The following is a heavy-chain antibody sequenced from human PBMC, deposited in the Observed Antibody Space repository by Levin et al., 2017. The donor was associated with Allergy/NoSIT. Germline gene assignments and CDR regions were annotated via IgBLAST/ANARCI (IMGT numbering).Heavy chain of an antibody. V-gene: IGHV1-2*02. CDR2: INPKSGRT. CDR3: ARDPGAIAAAGIDH. J-gene: IGHJ4*02. Sequence: ASVKVSCKTSGYSFLDYFMHWVRQAPGQGLEWMGWINPKSGRTNSAPKFQGRVTVTRDTSISTVYMEVSRLRSDDTAVYYCARDPGAIAAAGIDHWGQGTLVTVSS. D-gene: IGHD6-13*01. CDR1: GYSFLDYF.